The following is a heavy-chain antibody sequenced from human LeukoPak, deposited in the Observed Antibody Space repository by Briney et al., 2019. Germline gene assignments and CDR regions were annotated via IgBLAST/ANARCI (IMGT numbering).Heavy chain of an antibody. CDR1: GFTFSSSW. J-gene: IGHJ4*02. CDR2: INSDGSST. V-gene: IGHV3-74*01. D-gene: IGHD4-23*01. Sequence: GSLRLSCAASGFTFSSSWMHWVRQAQGKGLVWVSRINSDGSSTSYADSVKGRFTISRDNAKNTLYLQMNSLRAEDTAVYYCARATTVVTPGHFDYWGQGTMVTVSS. CDR3: ARATTVVTPGHFDY.